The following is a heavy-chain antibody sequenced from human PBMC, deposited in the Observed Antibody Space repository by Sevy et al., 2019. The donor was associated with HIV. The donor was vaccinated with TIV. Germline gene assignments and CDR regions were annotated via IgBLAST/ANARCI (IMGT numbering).Heavy chain of an antibody. D-gene: IGHD3-16*01. Sequence: GGSLRLSCEASGFTFGNYAMHWVRQGPGKGLEWVSDYNWDGSSAYYADTVEGRFTLSRDNSKNSLYVEMSSLTVEDTAFYYCVKDPRKYAGSLGDYFDHWGQGTLVTVSS. CDR2: YNWDGSSA. J-gene: IGHJ1*01. V-gene: IGHV3-43D*03. CDR3: VKDPRKYAGSLGDYFDH. CDR1: GFTFGNYA.